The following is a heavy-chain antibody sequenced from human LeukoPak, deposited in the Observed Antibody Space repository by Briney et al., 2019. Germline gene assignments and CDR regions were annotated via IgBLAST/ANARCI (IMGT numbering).Heavy chain of an antibody. J-gene: IGHJ3*02. CDR2: IYYSGST. V-gene: IGHV4-59*01. CDR1: GGSISSYY. Sequence: SETLSLTCTVSGGSISSYYWSWIRQPPGKGLEWIGYIYYSGSTNYNPSLKSRVTISVDTSKNQFSLKLSSVTAADTAVYYCAGAIQRYCSSTSCYYDAFDIWGQGTMVPVSS. D-gene: IGHD2-2*01. CDR3: AGAIQRYCSSTSCYYDAFDI.